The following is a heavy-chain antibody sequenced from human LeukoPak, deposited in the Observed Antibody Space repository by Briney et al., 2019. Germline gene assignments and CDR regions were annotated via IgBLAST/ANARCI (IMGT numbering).Heavy chain of an antibody. Sequence: ASVKVSCKASGYTFTSYVINWVRQATGQGLEWMGWMNPNSGNTGYAQKFQGRVTMTRNTSISTAYMELSSLRSEDTAVYYCARGPGPGYYYYYYMDVWGKGTTVTVSS. D-gene: IGHD2-8*02. CDR1: GYTFTSYV. V-gene: IGHV1-8*01. CDR2: MNPNSGNT. CDR3: ARGPGPGYYYYYYMDV. J-gene: IGHJ6*03.